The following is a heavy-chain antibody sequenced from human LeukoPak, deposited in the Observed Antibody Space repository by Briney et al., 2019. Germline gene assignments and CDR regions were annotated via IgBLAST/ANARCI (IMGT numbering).Heavy chain of an antibody. J-gene: IGHJ4*02. D-gene: IGHD3-3*01. CDR2: IKSKTDGGTT. Sequence: NPGGSLRLSCAASGFTFSNAWMSWVRQAPGKGLEWVGRIKSKTDGGTTDYAAPVKGRFTISRDDSKNTLYLQMNSLRAEDTAVYYCAKGSAANYDFWSGYYTLIDYWGQGTLVTVSS. CDR1: GFTFSNAW. CDR3: AKGSAANYDFWSGYYTLIDY. V-gene: IGHV3-15*01.